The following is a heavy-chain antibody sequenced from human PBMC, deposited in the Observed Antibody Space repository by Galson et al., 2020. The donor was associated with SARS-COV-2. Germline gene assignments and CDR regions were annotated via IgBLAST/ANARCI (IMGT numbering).Heavy chain of an antibody. CDR3: ARSPPASTSGTSIYFDY. J-gene: IGHJ4*02. CDR2: LDTSSTYI. CDR1: GFAFSSYT. V-gene: IGHV3-21*01. D-gene: IGHD3-10*01. Sequence: GESPKLSCAASGFAFSSYTMNWVRQAPGKGLEWVASLDTSSTYIYYADSLKGRFTISRDNAENSLYLQMNSLRAEDTAVYYCARSPPASTSGTSIYFDYCGQGTQVTVSS.